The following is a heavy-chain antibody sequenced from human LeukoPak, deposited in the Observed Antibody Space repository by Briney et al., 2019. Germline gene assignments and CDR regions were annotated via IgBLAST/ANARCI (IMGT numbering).Heavy chain of an antibody. CDR3: ARAGLYSSSWAQSRFDP. J-gene: IGHJ5*02. Sequence: PGGSLRLSCAASGFTFSSYGMSWIRQPPGKGLEWIGEINHSGSTNYNPSLKSRVTISVDTSKNQFSLKLSSVTAADTAVYYCARAGLYSSSWAQSRFDPWGQGTLVTVSS. CDR2: INHSGST. CDR1: GFTFSSYG. V-gene: IGHV4-34*01. D-gene: IGHD6-13*01.